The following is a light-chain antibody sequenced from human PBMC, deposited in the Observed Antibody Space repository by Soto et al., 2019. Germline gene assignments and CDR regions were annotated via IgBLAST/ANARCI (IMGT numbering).Light chain of an antibody. CDR2: SAS. CDR1: QSVSSN. V-gene: IGKV3-15*01. Sequence: EIVVTQSPATLSVSPGERATLSCRTSQSVSSNLAWYQHRPGQAPRLLIYSASARATGIPARFSGSGSDTEFTLTISSLQSEDFAVYYCQQYDNWPPLTFGGGTKVEIK. CDR3: QQYDNWPPLT. J-gene: IGKJ4*01.